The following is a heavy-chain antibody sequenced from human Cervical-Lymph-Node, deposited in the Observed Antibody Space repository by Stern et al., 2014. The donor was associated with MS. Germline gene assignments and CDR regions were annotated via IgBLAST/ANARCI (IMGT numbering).Heavy chain of an antibody. CDR2: IIPILGMA. J-gene: IGHJ4*02. Sequence: VQLVQSGADVKKPGSSVRVSCKASGGIFSSYGISWVRQAPGQGLEWMGRIIPILGMADYAQKFQGRVTITADISTSTADMELSSLRSEDTAVYYCARGDSRDGFNFTYWGQGTLVTVSS. D-gene: IGHD5-24*01. V-gene: IGHV1-69*04. CDR1: GGIFSSYG. CDR3: ARGDSRDGFNFTY.